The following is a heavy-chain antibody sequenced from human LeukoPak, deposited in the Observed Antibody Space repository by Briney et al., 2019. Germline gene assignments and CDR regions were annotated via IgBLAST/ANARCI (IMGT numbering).Heavy chain of an antibody. Sequence: PSETLSLTCDVSGGSISSCGYSWSWIRQPPGKGLEWIGYIYHNGNTYYSPSLKSRVTISVDRSKNQLSLKLSSVTAADTAMYYCASGGYSYGFDYWGQGTLVTVSS. V-gene: IGHV4-30-2*01. CDR1: GGSISSCGYS. CDR3: ASGGYSYGFDY. J-gene: IGHJ4*02. D-gene: IGHD5-18*01. CDR2: IYHNGNT.